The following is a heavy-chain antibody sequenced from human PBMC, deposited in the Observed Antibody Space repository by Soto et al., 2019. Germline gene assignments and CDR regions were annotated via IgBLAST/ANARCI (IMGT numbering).Heavy chain of an antibody. CDR2: VYFRGNT. D-gene: IGHD3-16*01. V-gene: IGHV4-39*01. J-gene: IGHJ2*01. CDR3: ARTVLGLFFFQAEDGIRDL. Sequence: QPTGKGLEWKGNVYFRGNTNYNPSLKSRVTFSADTSRGQFSLRLNSVTAADTAVYYCARTVLGLFFFQAEDGIRDL.